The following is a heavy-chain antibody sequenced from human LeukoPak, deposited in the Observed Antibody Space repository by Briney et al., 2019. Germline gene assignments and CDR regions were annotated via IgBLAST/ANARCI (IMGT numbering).Heavy chain of an antibody. D-gene: IGHD3-22*01. Sequence: GRSLRLSCAASGFTFSSYGMSWVRKAPGKGLEWVSPIGGSGANTYYADSVKGRFTISRDNSKSTMYLQMNSLRAEDTAVYHCAKTNGYYDLWGQGTLVTVSS. CDR1: GFTFSSYG. V-gene: IGHV3-23*01. CDR2: IGGSGANT. CDR3: AKTNGYYDL. J-gene: IGHJ4*02.